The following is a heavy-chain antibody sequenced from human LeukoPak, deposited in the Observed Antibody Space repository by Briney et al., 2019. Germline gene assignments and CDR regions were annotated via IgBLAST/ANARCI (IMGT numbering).Heavy chain of an antibody. Sequence: GGPLRLSCAAAGITFSNAWMSWVRQAPGKGLEWVGRIKSKTEGGTTDYAAPVNGRFSISREDSRNTVFLQMNSLKTEDTAVYYCTIDGSPTRTSRWYGYFDYWGQGGLVTVSS. D-gene: IGHD6-13*01. V-gene: IGHV3-15*01. CDR3: TIDGSPTRTSRWYGYFDY. J-gene: IGHJ4*02. CDR1: GITFSNAW. CDR2: IKSKTEGGTT.